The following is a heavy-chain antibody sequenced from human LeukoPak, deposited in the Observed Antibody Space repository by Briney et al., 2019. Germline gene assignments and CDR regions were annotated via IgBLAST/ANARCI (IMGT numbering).Heavy chain of an antibody. D-gene: IGHD3-22*01. V-gene: IGHV3-23*01. CDR3: AKANTYYCDSSGYYRPYDAFDI. Sequence: GGSLRLSCAASGFTFSSYAMSWVRQAPGKGLEWVSAISGSGGSTYYADSVKGRFTISRDNSKNTLYLQMNSLRAEDTAVYYCAKANTYYCDSSGYYRPYDAFDIWGQGTMVTVSS. CDR2: ISGSGGST. CDR1: GFTFSSYA. J-gene: IGHJ3*02.